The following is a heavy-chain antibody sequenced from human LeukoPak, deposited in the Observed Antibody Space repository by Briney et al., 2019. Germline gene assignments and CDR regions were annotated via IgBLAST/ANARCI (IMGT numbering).Heavy chain of an antibody. Sequence: SETLSLTCTVSGGSISSYYWSWIRQPPGKGLEWIGYIYYSGSTNYNPSLKSRVTISVDTSKNQFSLKLSSVTVADTAVYYCARGGYSYGMPHFDYWGQGTLVTVSS. V-gene: IGHV4-59*01. J-gene: IGHJ4*02. D-gene: IGHD5-18*01. CDR3: ARGGYSYGMPHFDY. CDR1: GGSISSYY. CDR2: IYYSGST.